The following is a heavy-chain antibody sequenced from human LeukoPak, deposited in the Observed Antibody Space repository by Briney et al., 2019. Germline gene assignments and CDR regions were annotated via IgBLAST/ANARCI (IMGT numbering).Heavy chain of an antibody. J-gene: IGHJ4*02. CDR1: GFTFSIYW. V-gene: IGHV4-4*02. Sequence: PGGSLRLSCAASGFTFSIYWMSWVRQPPGKGLEWIGEIYHSGSTNYNPSLKSRVTISVDKSKNQFSLKLSSVTAADTAVYYCARDLLRSYSDYWGQGTLVTVSS. CDR2: IYHSGST. CDR3: ARDLLRSYSDY. D-gene: IGHD1-14*01.